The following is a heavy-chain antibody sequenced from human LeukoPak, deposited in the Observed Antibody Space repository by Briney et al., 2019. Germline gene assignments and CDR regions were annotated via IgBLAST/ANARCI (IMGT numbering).Heavy chain of an antibody. CDR1: GFTFSSYS. J-gene: IGHJ6*03. CDR3: TRVARITIFGVVPSYYMDV. V-gene: IGHV3-21*01. CDR2: ISSSSSYI. D-gene: IGHD3-3*01. Sequence: GGSLRLSCAASGFTFSSYSMNWVRQAPGKGLEWVSSISSSSSYIYYADSVKGRFTISRDNAENSLYLQMNSLRAEDTAVYYCTRVARITIFGVVPSYYMDVWGKGTTVTVS.